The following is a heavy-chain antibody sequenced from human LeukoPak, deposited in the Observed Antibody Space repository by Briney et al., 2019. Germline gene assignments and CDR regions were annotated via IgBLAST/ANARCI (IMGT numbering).Heavy chain of an antibody. V-gene: IGHV4-39*02. CDR2: IYYSGST. CDR1: GDSISSSSYY. CDR3: ARDYYGSGSL. J-gene: IGHJ4*02. Sequence: PSETLSLTCAVSGDSISSSSYYWGWIRQPPGKGLEWIGSIYYSGSTYYNPSLKSRVTISVDTSKNQFSLKLSSVTAADTAVYYCARDYYGSGSLWGQGTLVTVSS. D-gene: IGHD3-10*01.